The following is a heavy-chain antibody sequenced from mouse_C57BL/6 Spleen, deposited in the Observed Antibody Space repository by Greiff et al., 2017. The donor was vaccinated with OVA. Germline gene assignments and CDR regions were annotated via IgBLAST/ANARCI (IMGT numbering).Heavy chain of an antibody. CDR2: INPSNGGT. CDR3: APQSITGFAY. CDR1: GYTFTSYW. J-gene: IGHJ3*01. D-gene: IGHD1-3*01. Sequence: QVHVKQSGTELVKPGASVKLSCKASGYTFTSYWMHWVKQRPGQGLEWIGNINPSNGGTNYNEKFKSKATLTVDKSSSTAYMQLSSLTSEDSAVYYCAPQSITGFAYWGQGTLVTVSA. V-gene: IGHV1-53*01.